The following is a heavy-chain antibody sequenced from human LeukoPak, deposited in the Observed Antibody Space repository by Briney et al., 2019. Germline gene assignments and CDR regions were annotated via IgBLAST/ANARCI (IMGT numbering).Heavy chain of an antibody. Sequence: SVKDSCKASGFTFTSSAVQWVRQARGQRLERIGWIVVGSGNTNYAQKFQERVTITRDMSKSTAYMELSSLRSEDTAVYYCAADDGDILTAPGDYWGQGTLVTVSS. CDR1: GFTFTSSA. J-gene: IGHJ4*02. CDR2: IVVGSGNT. D-gene: IGHD3-9*01. V-gene: IGHV1-58*01. CDR3: AADDGDILTAPGDY.